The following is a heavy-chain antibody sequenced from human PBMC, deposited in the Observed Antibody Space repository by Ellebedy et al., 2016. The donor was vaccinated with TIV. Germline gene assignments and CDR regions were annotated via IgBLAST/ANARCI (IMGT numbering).Heavy chain of an antibody. Sequence: PGGSLRLSCAASGFTVSTNYMTWVRQAPGKGLEWVSVIYSGGSTYYADSVKGRFTISRDHSKNTLYLQMNSLRAEDTAVYYCARDPEWYDSGGWGQGTLVTVSS. V-gene: IGHV3-53*01. J-gene: IGHJ4*02. CDR2: IYSGGST. CDR1: GFTVSTNY. CDR3: ARDPEWYDSGG. D-gene: IGHD3-10*01.